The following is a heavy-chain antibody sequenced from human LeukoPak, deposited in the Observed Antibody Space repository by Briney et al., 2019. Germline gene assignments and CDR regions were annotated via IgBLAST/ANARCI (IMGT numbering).Heavy chain of an antibody. CDR3: ARLPLPTSRNVDY. J-gene: IGHJ4*02. V-gene: IGHV1-18*04. Sequence: ASVKVSCKASGYTFTSYGISWVRQAPGQGLEWMGWISAYNGNTNYAQKLQGRVTMTTDTSTSTAYRELGSLRSDDTAVYYCARLPLPTSRNVDYWGQGTLVTVSS. CDR1: GYTFTSYG. CDR2: ISAYNGNT.